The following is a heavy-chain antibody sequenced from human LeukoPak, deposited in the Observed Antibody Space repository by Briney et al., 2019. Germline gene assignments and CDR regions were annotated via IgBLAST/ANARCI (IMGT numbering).Heavy chain of an antibody. D-gene: IGHD6-19*01. Sequence: SVKVSCKASGGTFSSYAISWVRQAPGQGLEWMGGIIPIFGTANYAQKFQGRVTITADESTSTAYMELSSLRSEDTAVYYCARDGQSIAVAGTFDYWGQGTLVTVSS. CDR2: IIPIFGTA. CDR3: ARDGQSIAVAGTFDY. V-gene: IGHV1-69*13. CDR1: GGTFSSYA. J-gene: IGHJ4*02.